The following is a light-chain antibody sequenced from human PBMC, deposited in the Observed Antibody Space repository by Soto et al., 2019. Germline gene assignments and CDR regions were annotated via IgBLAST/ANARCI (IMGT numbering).Light chain of an antibody. J-gene: IGLJ2*01. CDR2: ENN. Sequence: NFMLTQPHSVSESPGKTLSISCTRSSGSIANNDVQWYQQRPGSAPTTVIYENNQRLSGVPDRFSGSTDGSSNSASLTISGLQTEDEADDYCQSYDSDFVVFGGGTKLTVL. CDR3: QSYDSDFVV. CDR1: SGSIANND. V-gene: IGLV6-57*04.